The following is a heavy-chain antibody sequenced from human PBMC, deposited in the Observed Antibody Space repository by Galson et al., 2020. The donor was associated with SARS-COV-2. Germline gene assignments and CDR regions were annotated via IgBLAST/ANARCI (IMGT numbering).Heavy chain of an antibody. J-gene: IGHJ6*02. CDR1: GFTFSSYG. CDR2: ISYDGSNK. D-gene: IGHD3-9*01. CDR3: AKDMEYYDILTGYLGAPSKRYDYYGMDV. Sequence: GGSLRLSCAASGFTFSSYGMHWVRQAPGKGLEWVAVISYDGSNKYYADSVKGRFTISRDNSKNTLYLQMNSLRAEDTAVYYCAKDMEYYDILTGYLGAPSKRYDYYGMDVWGQGTMVTVSS. V-gene: IGHV3-30*18.